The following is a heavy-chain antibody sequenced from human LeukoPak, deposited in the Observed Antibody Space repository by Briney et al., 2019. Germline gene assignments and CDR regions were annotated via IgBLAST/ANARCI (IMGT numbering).Heavy chain of an antibody. CDR1: GFTFSSYW. CDR2: INQDGSEK. J-gene: IGHJ5*02. D-gene: IGHD3-3*01. V-gene: IGHV3-7*01. CDR3: ARVITIFGVDGGWFDP. Sequence: GGSLRLSCAASGFTFSSYWMSWVRQAPGKGLEWVANINQDGSEKYYVDSVKGRFTISRDNAKNSLYLKMNSLRAEDTAVYYCARVITIFGVDGGWFDPWGQGTLVTVSS.